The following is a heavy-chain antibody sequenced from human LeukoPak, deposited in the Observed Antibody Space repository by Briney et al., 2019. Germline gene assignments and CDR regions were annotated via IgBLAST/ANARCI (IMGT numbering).Heavy chain of an antibody. D-gene: IGHD3-10*01. Sequence: SQTLSLTCTVSGGSISSGGYYWSWLRQHPGKGLEWIGYIYYSGSTYYNPSLKSRVTISVDTSKNQFSLKLSSVTAADTAVYYCARWITMVRGVIPYNWFDPWGQGTLVTVSS. CDR1: GGSISSGGYY. CDR2: IYYSGST. V-gene: IGHV4-31*03. J-gene: IGHJ5*02. CDR3: ARWITMVRGVIPYNWFDP.